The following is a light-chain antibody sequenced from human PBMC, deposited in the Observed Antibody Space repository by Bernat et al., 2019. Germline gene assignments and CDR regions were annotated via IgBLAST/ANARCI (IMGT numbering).Light chain of an antibody. V-gene: IGLV1-44*01. J-gene: IGLJ1*01. CDR2: SNN. Sequence: QFVLTQPPSVSATPGQRVIISCSGSSSNIGSDTVNWYQQVPGTATKLLVYSNNRRPSVVPDRFSGSKSGTSASLAIGGLQSEDEADYYCASWDSSLKGYVFGTGTKVTVL. CDR1: SSNIGSDT. CDR3: ASWDSSLKGYV.